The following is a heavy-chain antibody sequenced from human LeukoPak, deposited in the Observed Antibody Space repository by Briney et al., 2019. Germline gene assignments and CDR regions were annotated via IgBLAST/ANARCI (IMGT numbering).Heavy chain of an antibody. J-gene: IGHJ4*02. CDR3: AKDPSKDHFDY. V-gene: IGHV3-30*18. Sequence: PGGSLRLSCAASGFTFSSYGMHWVRQAPGKGLEWVAVISYDGSNKYYADSVKGRFTISRDNSKNTLYLQMNSLRAEDTAVYYCAKDPSKDHFDYWGQGTLVTVSS. CDR2: ISYDGSNK. CDR1: GFTFSSYG.